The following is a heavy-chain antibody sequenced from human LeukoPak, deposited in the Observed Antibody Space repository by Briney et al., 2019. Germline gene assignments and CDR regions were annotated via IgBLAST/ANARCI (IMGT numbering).Heavy chain of an antibody. J-gene: IGHJ4*02. D-gene: IGHD2-15*01. CDR2: INPSSGST. V-gene: IGHV1-46*01. CDR1: GYTFTNYY. Sequence: ASVKVSCKASGYTFTNYYMHWARQAPGQGLEWMGIINPSSGSTTYAQQFQGRVTMTRDTSASTVVMELSSLRSEDTAVFFCARENSGGWYYFDYWGQGTLVTVSS. CDR3: ARENSGGWYYFDY.